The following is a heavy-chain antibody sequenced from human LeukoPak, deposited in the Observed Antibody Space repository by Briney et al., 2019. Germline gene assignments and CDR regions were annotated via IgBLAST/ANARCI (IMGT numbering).Heavy chain of an antibody. CDR1: GGTFSSYA. V-gene: IGHV1-69*05. CDR3: ARSVLRIDYGDYVLSFDH. CDR2: IIPIFGTA. D-gene: IGHD4-17*01. Sequence: ASVKVSCKASGGTFSSYAISWVRQAPGQGLEWMGGIIPIFGTANYAQKFQGRVTITTDESTSTAYVELSSLRSEDTAVYYCARSVLRIDYGDYVLSFDHWGQGTLVTVSS. J-gene: IGHJ4*02.